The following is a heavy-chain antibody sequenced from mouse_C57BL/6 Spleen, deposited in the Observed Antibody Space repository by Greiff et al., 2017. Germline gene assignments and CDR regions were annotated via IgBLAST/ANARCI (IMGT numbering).Heavy chain of an antibody. CDR1: GFTFSDYY. Sequence: EVMLVESEGGLVQPGSSMKLSCTASGFTFSDYYMAWVRQVPEKGLEWVANINYDGSSTYYLDSLKSRFIISRDNAKNILYLQMSSLKSEDTATYYCARGDSSGPFAYWGQGTLVTVSA. CDR3: ARGDSSGPFAY. V-gene: IGHV5-16*01. J-gene: IGHJ3*01. CDR2: INYDGSST. D-gene: IGHD3-2*02.